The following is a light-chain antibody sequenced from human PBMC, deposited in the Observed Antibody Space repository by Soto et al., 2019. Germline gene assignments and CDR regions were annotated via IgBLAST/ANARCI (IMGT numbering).Light chain of an antibody. CDR3: QQYDSSPIT. J-gene: IGKJ5*01. CDR1: QSVSSSY. V-gene: IGKV3-20*01. CDR2: GAS. Sequence: EIVLTQSPGTRSLSPGEIATLSCRASQSVSSSYLAWYQQKPGQAPSLLIYGASRRATGIPDRFSGSGSGTDFTLTISRLEPEDFAVYYCQQYDSSPITFGQGTRLEI.